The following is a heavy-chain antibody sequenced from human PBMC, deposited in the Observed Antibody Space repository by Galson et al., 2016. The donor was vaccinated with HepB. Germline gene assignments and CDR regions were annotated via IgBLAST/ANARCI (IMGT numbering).Heavy chain of an antibody. D-gene: IGHD3-16*01. Sequence: CAISGDSVSSNTAAWNWIRQSPSRGLEWLGRTYYRSKWYNDYAVSVRSRITIKPDTSKNQFSLQLNAVTPEDTAVYFCARDLETVMIALYYGMDVWGQGTTVTVSS. J-gene: IGHJ6*02. CDR2: TYYRSKWYN. V-gene: IGHV6-1*01. CDR1: GDSVSSNTAA. CDR3: ARDLETVMIALYYGMDV.